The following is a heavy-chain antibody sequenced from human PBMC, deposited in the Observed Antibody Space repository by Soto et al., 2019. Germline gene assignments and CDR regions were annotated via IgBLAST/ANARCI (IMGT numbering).Heavy chain of an antibody. D-gene: IGHD6-19*01. J-gene: IGHJ4*02. CDR1: GYTFTSYG. CDR3: ARVVSSGWYSGRRAFDY. Sequence: QVPLVQSGAEVKKPGASVKVSCKASGYTFTSYGISWVRQAPGQGLEWMGWISAYNGNTNYAQKLQGRVTMTTDTYTSTASMELRSLRFDYTAVYYCARVVSSGWYSGRRAFDYWGQGTLVTVSS. V-gene: IGHV1-18*01. CDR2: ISAYNGNT.